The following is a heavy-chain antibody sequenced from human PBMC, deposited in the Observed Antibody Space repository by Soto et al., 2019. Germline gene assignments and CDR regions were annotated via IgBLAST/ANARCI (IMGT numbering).Heavy chain of an antibody. CDR1: GYTFTSYG. J-gene: IGHJ4*02. Sequence: GASVKVSCKASGYTFTSYGISWVRQAPGQGLEWMGWISAYNGNTNYAQKLQGRVTMTTDTSTSTAYMDLRSLRSDDTAVYYCARAGYCSGGSCYTLSYWGQGTLVTVSS. CDR2: ISAYNGNT. CDR3: ARAGYCSGGSCYTLSY. V-gene: IGHV1-18*04. D-gene: IGHD2-15*01.